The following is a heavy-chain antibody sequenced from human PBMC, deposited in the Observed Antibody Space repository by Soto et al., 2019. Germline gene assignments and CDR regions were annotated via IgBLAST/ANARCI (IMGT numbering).Heavy chain of an antibody. CDR1: GGSISSGDYY. Sequence: SETLSLSCTVSGGSISSGDYYWSWIRQPPGKGLEWIGYIYYSGSTYYNPSLKSRVTISVDTSKNQFSLKLSSVTAADTAVYYCARDDYSTQNRYYYYGMDVSGQRTTVTVSS. CDR2: IYYSGST. J-gene: IGHJ6*02. CDR3: ARDDYSTQNRYYYYGMDV. V-gene: IGHV4-30-4*01. D-gene: IGHD4-4*01.